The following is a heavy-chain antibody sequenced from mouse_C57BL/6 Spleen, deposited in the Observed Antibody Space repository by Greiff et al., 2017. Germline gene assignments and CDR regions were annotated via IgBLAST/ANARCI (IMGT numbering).Heavy chain of an antibody. D-gene: IGHD2-4*01. J-gene: IGHJ4*01. CDR1: GYTFTSYG. V-gene: IGHV1-81*01. Sequence: VQLQQSGAELARPGASVKLSCKASGYTFTSYGISWVKQRTGQGLEWIGEIYPRSGNTYYNEKFKGKATLTADKSSSTAYMELRSLTSEDSAVYFCAREGLDYPESYYYSMDDWGQGTSVTVSS. CDR3: AREGLDYPESYYYSMDD. CDR2: IYPRSGNT.